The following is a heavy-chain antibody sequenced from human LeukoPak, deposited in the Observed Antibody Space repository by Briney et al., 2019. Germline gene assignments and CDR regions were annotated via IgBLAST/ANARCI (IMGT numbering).Heavy chain of an antibody. CDR3: ARPFCYYDSSGYKLSWFDP. V-gene: IGHV4-39*01. CDR1: GDSISSSSYY. J-gene: IGHJ5*02. CDR2: IYYSGST. D-gene: IGHD3-22*01. Sequence: PSETLSLTCTVSGDSISSSSYYWGWIRQPPGKGLEWIGSIYYSGSTYYNPSLKSRVTISVDTSKNQFSLKLSSVTAADTAVYYCARPFCYYDSSGYKLSWFDPWGQGTLVTVSS.